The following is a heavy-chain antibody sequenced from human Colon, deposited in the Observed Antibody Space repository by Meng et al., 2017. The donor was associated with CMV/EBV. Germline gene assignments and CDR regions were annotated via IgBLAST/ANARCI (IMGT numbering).Heavy chain of an antibody. V-gene: IGHV5-51*01. Sequence: YTFTSYVIGWVRQTPGKGLEWMGIIYPGDLDIRYSPSFQGQVTISVDKSTSTAYLQLSSLKASDSAMYYCARGRLGLGSYYRNWFDSWGQGTQVTVSS. CDR1: YTFTSYV. CDR3: ARGRLGLGSYYRNWFDS. J-gene: IGHJ5*01. CDR2: IYPGDLDI. D-gene: IGHD3-10*01.